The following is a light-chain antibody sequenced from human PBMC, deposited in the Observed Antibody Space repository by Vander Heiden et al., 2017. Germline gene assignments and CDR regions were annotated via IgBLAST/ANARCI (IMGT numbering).Light chain of an antibody. J-gene: IGLJ2*01. V-gene: IGLV1-51*01. CDR2: DNN. CDR1: SSNIGKNY. CDR3: ATWDSSLTTVV. Sequence: QSVLTQPPSVSAAPGQKVTISCSGSSSNIGKNYVSWYQHLPGTAPKLLIYDNNKRPSGIPDRFSGSKSGTSATLDITGLQSGDEADYYCATWDSSLTTVVFGGGTKLTVL.